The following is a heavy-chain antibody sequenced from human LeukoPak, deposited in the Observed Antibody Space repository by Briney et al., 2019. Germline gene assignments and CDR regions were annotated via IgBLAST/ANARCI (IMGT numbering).Heavy chain of an antibody. V-gene: IGHV3-21*01. Sequence: GGSLRLSCAASGXTFSSYSMNWVRQAPGKGLEWVSSISSSSFIYYADSAKGRFTISRDNAKNSLYLQMNSLRAEDTAVYYCARDDPRRSSESFDYWGQGTLVTVSS. J-gene: IGHJ4*02. D-gene: IGHD6-6*01. CDR1: GXTFSSYS. CDR2: ISSSSFI. CDR3: ARDDPRRSSESFDY.